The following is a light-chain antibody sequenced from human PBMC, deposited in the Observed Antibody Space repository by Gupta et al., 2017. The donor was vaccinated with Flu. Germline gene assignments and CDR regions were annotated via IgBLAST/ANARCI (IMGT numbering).Light chain of an antibody. CDR1: QSIGTW. CDR2: KAS. Sequence: DIQMTQSPSTLSASVGDTVVISCRASQSIGTWLAWYQQKPGKSPKLLIYKASSLESGVPSRFSGSGSGTEFSLTISSLQPDDFATYYCQQYNSYSWTFGQGTKVEIK. V-gene: IGKV1-5*03. CDR3: QQYNSYSWT. J-gene: IGKJ1*01.